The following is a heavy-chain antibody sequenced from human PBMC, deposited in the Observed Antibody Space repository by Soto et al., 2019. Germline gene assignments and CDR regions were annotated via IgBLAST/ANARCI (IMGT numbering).Heavy chain of an antibody. CDR1: GYTFTSYA. CDR2: INAGIGNT. CDR3: ARDVGQWLDGYFDY. Sequence: ASVKVSCKASGYTFTSYAINWVRQATGQGLEWMGWINAGIGNTKYSQKFQGRVTITRDTSASTAYMELSSLRSEDTAVYYCARDVGQWLDGYFDYWGQGTLVTVSS. J-gene: IGHJ4*02. V-gene: IGHV1-3*01. D-gene: IGHD6-19*01.